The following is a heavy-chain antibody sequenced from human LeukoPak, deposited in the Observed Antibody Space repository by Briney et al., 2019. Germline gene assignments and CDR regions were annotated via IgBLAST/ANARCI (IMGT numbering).Heavy chain of an antibody. Sequence: GGSLRLSCATSGFTFSSYWMSWVRQVPGKGLEWVANIKHDGRDIYYLDSVKGRFTISRDNAKNSLYLQMNSLRAEDTAVYYCARGYDFWSGYYTDRYYYYYMDVWGKGTTVTVSS. J-gene: IGHJ6*03. V-gene: IGHV3-7*01. D-gene: IGHD3-3*01. CDR3: ARGYDFWSGYYTDRYYYYYMDV. CDR2: IKHDGRDI. CDR1: GFTFSSYW.